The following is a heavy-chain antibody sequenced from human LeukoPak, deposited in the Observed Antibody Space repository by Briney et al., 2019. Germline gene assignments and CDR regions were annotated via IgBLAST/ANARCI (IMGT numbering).Heavy chain of an antibody. CDR3: GRSYGAGAFDI. D-gene: IGHD4/OR15-4a*01. CDR2: INPNSGGT. J-gene: IGHJ3*02. V-gene: IGHV1-2*06. CDR1: GYTFTDYY. Sequence: ASVKVSCKASGYTFTDYYIHWVRQAPGQGLEWMGRINPNSGGTNYVQKFQGRVTRTRDTSINTAYMELSRLRSDDTAMYYCGRSYGAGAFDIWGQGTMVTVSS.